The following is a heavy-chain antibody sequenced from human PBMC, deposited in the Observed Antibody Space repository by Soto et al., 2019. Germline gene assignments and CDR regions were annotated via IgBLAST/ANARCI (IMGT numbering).Heavy chain of an antibody. CDR3: ARIKFHSSSSQPFDY. D-gene: IGHD6-6*01. J-gene: IGHJ4*02. V-gene: IGHV4-34*01. CDR2: INHSGRT. Sequence: QVQLQQWGAGLLKPSETLSLTCAVYGGSFSGYYWSWIRQPPGKGLEWIGEINHSGRTNYNPSLKSRVTISVDTSKNQFSLKLSSVTAADTAVYYCARIKFHSSSSQPFDYWGQGTLVTVSS. CDR1: GGSFSGYY.